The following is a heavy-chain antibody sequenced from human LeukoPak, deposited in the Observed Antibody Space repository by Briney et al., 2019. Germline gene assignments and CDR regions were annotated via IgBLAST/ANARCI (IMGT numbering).Heavy chain of an antibody. J-gene: IGHJ6*03. D-gene: IGHD5-18*01. CDR2: INHSGST. Sequence: SETLSLTCAVYGGSFSAYYWSWIRQPPGKGLEWIGEINHSGSTNYNPSLKSRVIISVDTSKNQFSLQLNSVTPEDTAVYYCARDHPVDTAMVRDHWATNHYYYYYMDVWGKGTTVTVSS. V-gene: IGHV4-34*01. CDR1: GGSFSAYY. CDR3: ARDHPVDTAMVRDHWATNHYYYYYMDV.